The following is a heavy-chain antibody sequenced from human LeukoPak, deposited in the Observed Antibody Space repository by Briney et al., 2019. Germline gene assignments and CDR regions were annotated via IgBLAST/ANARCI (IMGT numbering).Heavy chain of an antibody. CDR3: ARDAGDYQKEGYAFDI. J-gene: IGHJ3*02. CDR1: GGSISSGDYY. V-gene: IGHV4-30-4*08. D-gene: IGHD4-17*01. CDR2: IYYSGST. Sequence: PSETLSLTCTVSGGSISSGDYYWSWIRQPPGKGLEWFGYIYYSGSTYYNPSLKSRVTISVDTSKNQFSLKLSSVTAADTAVYYCARDAGDYQKEGYAFDIWGQGTMVTVSS.